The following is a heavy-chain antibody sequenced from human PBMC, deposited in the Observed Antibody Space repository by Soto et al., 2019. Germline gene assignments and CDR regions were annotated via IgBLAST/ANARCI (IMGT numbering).Heavy chain of an antibody. V-gene: IGHV4-31*03. Sequence: QVQLQESGPGLVKPSQTLSLTCTVSGGSISSGGYYWSWIRQHPGKGLEWIGYIYYSGSTYYNPSLKSRVTISVDKSKNQFSLKLSSVTAADTAVYYCARAGDDYGDYWYFDLWGRGTLVTVSS. CDR2: IYYSGST. D-gene: IGHD4-17*01. CDR3: ARAGDDYGDYWYFDL. CDR1: GGSISSGGYY. J-gene: IGHJ2*01.